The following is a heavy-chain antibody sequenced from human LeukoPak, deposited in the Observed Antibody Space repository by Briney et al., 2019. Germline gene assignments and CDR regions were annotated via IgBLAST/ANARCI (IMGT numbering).Heavy chain of an antibody. V-gene: IGHV3-21*01. D-gene: IGHD3-22*01. J-gene: IGHJ4*02. CDR1: GFTFSSYS. CDR3: ARDLDSSGYYYRGFGY. Sequence: PGGSLRLSCAASGFTFSSYSMNWVRQAPGKGLEWVSSISSSSSYIYYTDSVKGRFTISRDNAKNSLYLQMNSLRAEDTAVYYCARDLDSSGYYYRGFGYWGQGTLVTVSS. CDR2: ISSSSSYI.